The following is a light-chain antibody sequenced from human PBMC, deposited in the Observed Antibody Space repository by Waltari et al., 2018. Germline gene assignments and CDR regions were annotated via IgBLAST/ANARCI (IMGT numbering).Light chain of an antibody. CDR2: YES. Sequence: SYVLTQPPPVAAAPGETARVTCGGNNLERKRLHWDQKKPGQAPVLVISYESDRPSGIPERFSGSNSGDTATLTISRVEAGDEADYYCQVWDANTDPGVFGTGTEVTVL. V-gene: IGLV3-21*01. CDR1: NLERKR. J-gene: IGLJ1*01. CDR3: QVWDANTDPGV.